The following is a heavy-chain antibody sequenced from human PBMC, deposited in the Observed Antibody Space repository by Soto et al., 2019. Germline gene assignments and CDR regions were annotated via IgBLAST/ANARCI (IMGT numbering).Heavy chain of an antibody. CDR2: IKSKTDGGTT. J-gene: IGHJ6*02. Sequence: GGSLRLSCAASGFTFSNAWMNWVRQAPGKGLEWVGRIKSKTDGGTTDYAAPVKGRFTISRDDSKNTLYLQMNSLKTEDTAVYYCTTGYALRGVYYYGMDVWGQGTTVTVSS. CDR3: TTGYALRGVYYYGMDV. V-gene: IGHV3-15*07. CDR1: GFTFSNAW. D-gene: IGHD2-8*01.